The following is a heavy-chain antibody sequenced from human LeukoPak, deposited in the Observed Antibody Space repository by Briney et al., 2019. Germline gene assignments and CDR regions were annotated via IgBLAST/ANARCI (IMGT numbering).Heavy chain of an antibody. V-gene: IGHV1-2*02. D-gene: IGHD2-15*01. CDR2: INPNSGGT. CDR1: GYTFTGYY. Sequence: ASVKVSCKASGYTFTGYYMHWVRQAPGQGLEWMGWINPNSGGTNYAQKFQGRVTMTRDTSISTAYMELSRLRSDDTAVYYCARTVGVVVAAQGFDPWGQGTLVTVSS. CDR3: ARTVGVVVAAQGFDP. J-gene: IGHJ5*02.